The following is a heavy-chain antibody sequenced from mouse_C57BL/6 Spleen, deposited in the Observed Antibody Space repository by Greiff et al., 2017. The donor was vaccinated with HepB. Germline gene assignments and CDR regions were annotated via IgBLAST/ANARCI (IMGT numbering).Heavy chain of an antibody. V-gene: IGHV1-15*01. CDR2: IDPETGGT. D-gene: IGHD2-4*01. Sequence: VQLQQSGAELVRPGASVTLSCKASGYTFTDYEMHWVKKTPVHGLEWIGAIDPETGGTANKQKFKGKAILTADKSSSTAYMELRSLTSEDSAVYYCTRGDVYDYDRDYWGQGTTLTVSS. J-gene: IGHJ2*01. CDR3: TRGDVYDYDRDY. CDR1: GYTFTDYE.